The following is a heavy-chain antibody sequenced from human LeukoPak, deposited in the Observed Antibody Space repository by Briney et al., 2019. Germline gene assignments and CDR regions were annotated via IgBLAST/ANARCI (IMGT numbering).Heavy chain of an antibody. Sequence: GGSLRLSCAASGFTFSSYAMSWVRQAPGKGLEWVSAISGSGGSTYYADSVKGRFTISRDNSKSTLYLQMNSLRAEDTAVYYCAKGLRSSTSCYDYWGQGTLVTVSS. D-gene: IGHD2-2*01. J-gene: IGHJ4*02. CDR3: AKGLRSSTSCYDY. V-gene: IGHV3-23*01. CDR1: GFTFSSYA. CDR2: ISGSGGST.